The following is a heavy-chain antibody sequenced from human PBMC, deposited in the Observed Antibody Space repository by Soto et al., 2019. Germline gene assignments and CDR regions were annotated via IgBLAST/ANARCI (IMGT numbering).Heavy chain of an antibody. D-gene: IGHD3-10*01. J-gene: IGHJ4*02. CDR1: GFSFSTYA. V-gene: IGHV3-33*01. CDR2: IWNDGNTQ. CDR3: ARGGKGSGSFALDY. Sequence: QVQLVDSGGGVVQPGKSLRLSCVASGFSFSTYAMDWVRQAPGKGLEWVAVIWNDGNTQYYADSVKGRFAISRDNSGNTMYLQMNSLRADDTAMYYCARGGKGSGSFALDYWCQGTLVIVSS.